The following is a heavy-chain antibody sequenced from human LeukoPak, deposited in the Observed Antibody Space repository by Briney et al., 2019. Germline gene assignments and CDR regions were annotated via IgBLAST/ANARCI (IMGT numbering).Heavy chain of an antibody. CDR3: ARGEAYCGGDCPIDY. V-gene: IGHV1-69*05. Sequence: SVKVSCKASGGTFSSYAISWVRQAPGQGLEWMGGIIPIFGTANYAQKLQGRVTMTTDTSTSTAYMELRSLRSDDTAVYYCARGEAYCGGDCPIDYWGQGTLVTVSS. D-gene: IGHD2-21*02. CDR1: GGTFSSYA. J-gene: IGHJ4*02. CDR2: IIPIFGTA.